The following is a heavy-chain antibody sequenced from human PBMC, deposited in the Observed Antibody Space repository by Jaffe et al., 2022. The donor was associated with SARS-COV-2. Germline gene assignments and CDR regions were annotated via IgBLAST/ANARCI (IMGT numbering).Heavy chain of an antibody. CDR2: ISSNGSYI. J-gene: IGHJ4*02. Sequence: EMQLVESGGGLVKPGGSLRLSCAASGFTFSTYSMNWVRQAPGKGLEWVSSISSNGSYIYYADSVKGRFTISRDNAKNSLYLQMNSLRAEDMAVYYCARDLYNSGFDYWGQGTLVTVSS. D-gene: IGHD6-19*01. CDR3: ARDLYNSGFDY. V-gene: IGHV3-21*01. CDR1: GFTFSTYS.